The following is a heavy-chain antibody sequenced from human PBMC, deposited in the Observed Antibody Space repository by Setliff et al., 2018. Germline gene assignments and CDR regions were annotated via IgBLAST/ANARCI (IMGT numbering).Heavy chain of an antibody. J-gene: IGHJ4*02. CDR1: GFTFSNAG. Sequence: GGSLRLSCAASGFTFSNAGMSWVRQAPGKGLEWVGRIKSKTDSGTTDYAAPVKGRFTISRDDSKNTLYLQMNSLQTEDTAVYYCTTALIVVVPAAMPVGYWGQGTLVTVSS. CDR2: IKSKTDSGTT. CDR3: TTALIVVVPAAMPVGY. V-gene: IGHV3-15*01. D-gene: IGHD2-2*01.